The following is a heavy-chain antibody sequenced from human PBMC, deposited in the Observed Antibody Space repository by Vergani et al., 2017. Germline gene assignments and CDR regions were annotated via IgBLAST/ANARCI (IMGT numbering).Heavy chain of an antibody. J-gene: IGHJ3*02. CDR2: INPSGVST. V-gene: IGHV1-46*03. D-gene: IGHD2-2*02. Sequence: QVKLVESGAEVKKPGASVKVSCKASGYSFTSFYMHWVRQAPGQGLEWMGVINPSGVSTTYAQKFQGRVTLTRDTSTSTVYMGLSSLRFEDTAVYYCATATILKAFDIWGQGTMVTVSS. CDR1: GYSFTSFY. CDR3: ATATILKAFDI.